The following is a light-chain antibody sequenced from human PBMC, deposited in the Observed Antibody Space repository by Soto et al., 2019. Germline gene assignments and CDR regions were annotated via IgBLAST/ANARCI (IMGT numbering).Light chain of an antibody. Sequence: EIVMTQSPATLSVSPGERATLSCRASQSVSSNLAWYQQKPGQAPRLLTYGASTRATGIPARFSGSGSGTEFTLTISSLQSEDLADYYCQQYNNWPWTFGQGTKV. CDR1: QSVSSN. CDR3: QQYNNWPWT. J-gene: IGKJ1*01. V-gene: IGKV3-15*01. CDR2: GAS.